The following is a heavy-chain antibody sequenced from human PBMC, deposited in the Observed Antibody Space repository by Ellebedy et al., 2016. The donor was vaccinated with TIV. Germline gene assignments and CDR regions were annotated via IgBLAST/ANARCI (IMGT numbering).Heavy chain of an antibody. D-gene: IGHD6-19*01. CDR2: MSYDGRNE. V-gene: IGHV3-33*05. CDR1: GFTLSNYD. J-gene: IGHJ2*01. CDR3: ARGNRLSSGWFPTSWYFDV. Sequence: GESLKISCAVSGFTLSNYDINWVRQAPGKGLEWLADMSYDGRNEYYADSVKGRLTISRDRSKNTLLLQMDSLRAEDTALYYCARGNRLSSGWFPTSWYFDVWGRGTLVTVSS.